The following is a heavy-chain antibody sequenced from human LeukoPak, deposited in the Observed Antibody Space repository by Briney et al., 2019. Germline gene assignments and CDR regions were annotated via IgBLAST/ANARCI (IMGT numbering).Heavy chain of an antibody. J-gene: IGHJ4*02. V-gene: IGHV4-59*01. CDR3: ARSLRGYIYGPWDY. CDR2: IQYSGST. CDR1: GGSISSYY. Sequence: KASETLSLTCTVSGGSISSYYWSWIRQPPGKGLEWIGCIQYSGSTYYNPSLKSRATISVDTSKNLFSLRLNSVTDADTALYSCARSLRGYIYGPWDYWGQGTLVTVSS. D-gene: IGHD5-18*01.